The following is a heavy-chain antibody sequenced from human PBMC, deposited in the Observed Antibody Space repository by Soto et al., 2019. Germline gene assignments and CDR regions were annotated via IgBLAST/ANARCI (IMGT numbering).Heavy chain of an antibody. CDR2: INHSGST. Sequence: SETLSLPCAVYGGSFSGYYWSWIRQPPGKGLEWIGEINHSGSTNYNPSLKSRVTKDTSKNQVVLTMTNMDPVDTATYYCAHSGDRAEALDYWGQGTLVTVTS. V-gene: IGHV4-34*01. CDR3: AHSGDRAEALDY. D-gene: IGHD2-21*01. CDR1: GGSFSGYY. J-gene: IGHJ4*02.